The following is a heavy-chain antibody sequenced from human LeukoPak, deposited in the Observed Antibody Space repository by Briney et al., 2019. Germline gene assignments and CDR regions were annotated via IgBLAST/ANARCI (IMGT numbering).Heavy chain of an antibody. Sequence: GGSLRLSCAASGFTFSSNWMHWVRQAPGKGLVWVSRVNSDESYIRYADSVKGRFTISRDNAKNTLYLQINSLRAEDTAVYYCARDRPGFCSGGTCSGGMDVWGQGTTVTVSS. CDR2: VNSDESYI. CDR1: GFTFSSNW. D-gene: IGHD2-15*01. V-gene: IGHV3-74*01. J-gene: IGHJ6*02. CDR3: ARDRPGFCSGGTCSGGMDV.